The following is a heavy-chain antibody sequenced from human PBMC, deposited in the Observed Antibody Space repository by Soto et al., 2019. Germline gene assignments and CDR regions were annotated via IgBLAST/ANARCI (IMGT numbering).Heavy chain of an antibody. D-gene: IGHD1-26*01. V-gene: IGHV1-3*05. Sequence: QVQLVQSGAEEKKPGASVKVSCKASGYTFTSYAMHWVRQAPGQRLEWMGWINAGNGNTKYSQKFQGRVTITRDTSASTAYMELSSLRSEDTAVYYCARDSGSYSLASYWGQGTLVTVSS. CDR3: ARDSGSYSLASY. CDR2: INAGNGNT. J-gene: IGHJ4*02. CDR1: GYTFTSYA.